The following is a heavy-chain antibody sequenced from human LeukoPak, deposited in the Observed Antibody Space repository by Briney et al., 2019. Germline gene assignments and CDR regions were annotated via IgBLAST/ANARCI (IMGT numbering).Heavy chain of an antibody. V-gene: IGHV3-33*01. J-gene: IGHJ4*02. Sequence: GGSLRLSCAVSGFTFRNFGVHWVRQAPGKGLEWVAVIWYDGSNKYYADSVKGRFTVSKDNSKNMLYLQMDSLRVEDMAVYYCTRALNEYYFDYWGQGTLVTVSS. D-gene: IGHD1-1*01. CDR2: IWYDGSNK. CDR3: TRALNEYYFDY. CDR1: GFTFRNFG.